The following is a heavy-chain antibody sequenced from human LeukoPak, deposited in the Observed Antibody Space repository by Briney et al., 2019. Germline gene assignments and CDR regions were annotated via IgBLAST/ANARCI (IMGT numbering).Heavy chain of an antibody. D-gene: IGHD4/OR15-4a*01. J-gene: IGHJ4*02. CDR2: IYSDNT. Sequence: GGSLRLSCTVSGFTLSSNSMSWVRQAPGKGLEWVSFIYSDNTHYSDSVKGRFTISRGNSKNTLYLQMNSLRAEDTAVYYCARRAGAYSHPYDYWGQGTLVTVSS. V-gene: IGHV3-53*01. CDR3: ARRAGAYSHPYDY. CDR1: GFTLSSNS.